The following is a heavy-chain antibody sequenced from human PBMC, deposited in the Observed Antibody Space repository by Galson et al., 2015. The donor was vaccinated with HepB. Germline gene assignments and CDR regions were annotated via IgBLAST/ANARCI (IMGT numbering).Heavy chain of an antibody. V-gene: IGHV3-23*01. Sequence: SLRLSCAASGFTFSTYAMSWVRQAPGKGLEWVSAISGSIGNTSYADSVKGRFTISRDNSKNTLYLQMDSLRAEDTAVYYCAKSPRGGVPHLTWFDSWGQGTLVTVSS. D-gene: IGHD3-10*01. CDR3: AKSPRGGVPHLTWFDS. CDR1: GFTFSTYA. J-gene: IGHJ5*01. CDR2: ISGSIGNT.